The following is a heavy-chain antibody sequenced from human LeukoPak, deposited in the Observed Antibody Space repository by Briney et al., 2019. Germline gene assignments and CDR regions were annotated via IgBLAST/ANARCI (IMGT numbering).Heavy chain of an antibody. J-gene: IGHJ6*02. V-gene: IGHV1-18*01. D-gene: IGHD3-22*01. Sequence: GASVKVSCKASGYTFTSYGISWVRQASGQGLEWMGWISAYNGNTNYAQKLQGRVTMTTDTSTCTAYMELRSLRSDDTAVYYCARAPYYYDSSGYKGVYYYYGMDVWGQGTTVTVSS. CDR1: GYTFTSYG. CDR3: ARAPYYYDSSGYKGVYYYYGMDV. CDR2: ISAYNGNT.